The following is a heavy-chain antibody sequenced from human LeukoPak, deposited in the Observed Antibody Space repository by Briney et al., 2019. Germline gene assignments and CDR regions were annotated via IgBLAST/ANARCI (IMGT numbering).Heavy chain of an antibody. Sequence: GGSLRLSCAASGFTFSSYGMHWVRQAPGKGLEWVAVICYDGSNKYYADSVKGRFTISRDNSKNTLYLQMNSLRAEDTAVYYCAKIPYDFWSGYTQFDYWGQGTLVTVSS. J-gene: IGHJ4*02. D-gene: IGHD3-3*01. V-gene: IGHV3-30*02. CDR2: ICYDGSNK. CDR3: AKIPYDFWSGYTQFDY. CDR1: GFTFSSYG.